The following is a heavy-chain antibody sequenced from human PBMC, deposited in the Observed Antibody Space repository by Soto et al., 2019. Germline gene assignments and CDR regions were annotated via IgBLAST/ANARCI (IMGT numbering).Heavy chain of an antibody. V-gene: IGHV1-69*13. CDR1: GGTFSSYA. Sequence: ASVKVSCKASGGTFSSYAISWVRQAPGQGLEWMGGIIPIFGTANYEQKFQGRVTITADESTSTAYMELSSLRSEDTAVYYCARDREYSSSSYGMDVWGKGTTVTVSS. D-gene: IGHD6-6*01. CDR3: ARDREYSSSSYGMDV. CDR2: IIPIFGTA. J-gene: IGHJ6*04.